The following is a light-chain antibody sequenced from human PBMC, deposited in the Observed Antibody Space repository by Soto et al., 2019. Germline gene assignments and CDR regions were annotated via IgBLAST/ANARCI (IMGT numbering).Light chain of an antibody. CDR3: QPYYSYPYT. Sequence: AIRMTQSPSSLSASTGDRVTITCRASQGISSYLAWYQQKPGKAPKLLIYAASTLQSGVPSRFSGSGSGTDFTLTISCLQSEDFATYYCQPYYSYPYTFGQGTKLAIK. J-gene: IGKJ2*01. CDR1: QGISSY. CDR2: AAS. V-gene: IGKV1-8*01.